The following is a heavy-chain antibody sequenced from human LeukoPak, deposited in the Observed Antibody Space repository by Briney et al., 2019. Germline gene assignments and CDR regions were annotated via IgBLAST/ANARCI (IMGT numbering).Heavy chain of an antibody. D-gene: IGHD3-10*01. Sequence: SETLSLTCTVSGGSISSSSYYWGWIRQPPGKGLEWIGSIYYSGSTYYNPSLKSRVTISVDTSKNQFSLKLSSVTAADTAVYYSARLRRGFGELLFFPYFDYWGQGTLVTVSS. J-gene: IGHJ4*02. V-gene: IGHV4-39*01. CDR3: ARLRRGFGELLFFPYFDY. CDR2: IYYSGST. CDR1: GGSISSSSYY.